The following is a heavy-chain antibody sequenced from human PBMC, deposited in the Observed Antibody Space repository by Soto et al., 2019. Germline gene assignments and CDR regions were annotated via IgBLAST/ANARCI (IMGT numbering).Heavy chain of an antibody. Sequence: GGSLRLSCAASGFTVSSNYMSWVRQAPGKGLEWVSVIYSGGSTYYADSVKGRFTISRDNSKNTLYLQMNSLRAEDTAVYYCAAYGDFWSGYNAYWGQGTLVTVSS. CDR3: AAYGDFWSGYNAY. CDR1: GFTVSSNY. V-gene: IGHV3-66*01. D-gene: IGHD3-3*01. J-gene: IGHJ4*02. CDR2: IYSGGST.